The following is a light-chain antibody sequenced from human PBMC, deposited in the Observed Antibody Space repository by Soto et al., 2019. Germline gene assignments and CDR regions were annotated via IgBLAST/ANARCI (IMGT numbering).Light chain of an antibody. CDR2: DAS. V-gene: IGKV3D-11*02. J-gene: IGKJ5*01. CDR1: QSVRSDY. Sequence: EIVLTQSPHTLSLSPGQRATLSCRASQSVRSDYFAWYQQKPGQAPRVIIYDASNRVTGIPARFRGSGSGTDFTLTISSLEPDDFAVYYCQQRSNWQITFGQGTRLEIK. CDR3: QQRSNWQIT.